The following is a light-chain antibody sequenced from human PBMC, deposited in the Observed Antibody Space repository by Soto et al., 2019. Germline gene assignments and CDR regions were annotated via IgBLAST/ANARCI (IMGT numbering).Light chain of an antibody. CDR1: QTITSNF. Sequence: EIVLTQSPGTLSLSPGERATLSCRASQTITSNFLAWYQQKPGQAPRLLIYGASTRAAGAPDRFSGSGSGTDFTLTITRLEPEDFAVYYCQQYGRSPLMYSFGQGTKLEVK. CDR3: QQYGRSPLMYS. CDR2: GAS. J-gene: IGKJ2*03. V-gene: IGKV3-20*01.